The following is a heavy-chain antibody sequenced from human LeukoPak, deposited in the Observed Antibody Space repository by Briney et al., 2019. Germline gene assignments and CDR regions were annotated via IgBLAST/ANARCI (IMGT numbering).Heavy chain of an antibody. V-gene: IGHV1-18*01. CDR2: ISAYNGNT. CDR3: ARELWFGEPRGPVDY. Sequence: GASVKVSCKASGYTFTSYGISWVRQAPGQGLDWMGWISAYNGNTNYAQKLQGRVTMTTDTSTSTAYMELRSLRSDDTAVYYCARELWFGEPRGPVDYWGQGTLVTVSS. D-gene: IGHD3-10*01. CDR1: GYTFTSYG. J-gene: IGHJ4*02.